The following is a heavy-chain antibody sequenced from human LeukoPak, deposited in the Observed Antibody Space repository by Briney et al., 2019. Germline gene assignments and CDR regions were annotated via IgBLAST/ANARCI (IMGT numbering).Heavy chain of an antibody. J-gene: IGHJ3*02. CDR1: GGSFSGYY. D-gene: IGHD3-3*01. V-gene: IGHV4-34*01. CDR2: INHSGST. Sequence: SETLSLTCAVYGGSFSGYYWSWIRQPPGKGLEWIGEINHSGSTNYNPPLKSRVTISVDTSKNQFSLKLSSVTAADTAVYYCARGVALRFLEWLLPQPPNDAFDIWGQGTMVTVSS. CDR3: ARGVALRFLEWLLPQPPNDAFDI.